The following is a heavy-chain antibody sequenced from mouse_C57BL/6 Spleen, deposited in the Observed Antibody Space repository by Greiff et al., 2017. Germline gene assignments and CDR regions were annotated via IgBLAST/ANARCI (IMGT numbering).Heavy chain of an antibody. V-gene: IGHV1-26*01. J-gene: IGHJ3*01. CDR2: INPNNGGT. CDR3: ARGFAY. Sequence: QLQQSGPELVKPGASVKISCKASGYTFTDYYMNWVKQSHGKSLEWIGDINPNNGGTSYNQKFKGKATLTVDKSSSTAYMELRSLTSEDSAVYYCARGFAYWGQGTLVTVSA. CDR1: GYTFTDYY.